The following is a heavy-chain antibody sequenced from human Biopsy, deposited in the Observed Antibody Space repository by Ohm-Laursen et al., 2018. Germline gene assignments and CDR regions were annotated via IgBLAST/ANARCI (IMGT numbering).Heavy chain of an antibody. D-gene: IGHD3-10*01. CDR2: IDPDGGRT. V-gene: IGHV1-2*02. Sequence: ASVKVSCNPSGYTFSLYHIHWVRQAPGQGLEWMGWIDPDGGRTSFGQNFQGRVTMTSDTSISTAYIELRRLISDDTAVYFCARDRMVTIITLVRADTFDIWGQGTLVSVSS. J-gene: IGHJ3*02. CDR1: GYTFSLYH. CDR3: ARDRMVTIITLVRADTFDI.